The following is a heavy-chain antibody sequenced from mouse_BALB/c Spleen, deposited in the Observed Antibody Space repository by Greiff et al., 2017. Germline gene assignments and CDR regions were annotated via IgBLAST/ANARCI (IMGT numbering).Heavy chain of an antibody. D-gene: IGHD2-14*01. CDR3: ARHKVSAWFAY. CDR1: GFTFSSYG. V-gene: IGHV5-6*01. CDR2: ISSGGSYT. Sequence: EVKVVESGGDLVKPGGSLKLSCAASGFTFSSYGMSWVRQTPDKRLEWVATISSGGSYTYYPDSVKGRFTISRDNAKNTLYLQMSSLKSEDTAMYYCARHKVSAWFAYWGQGTLVTVSA. J-gene: IGHJ3*01.